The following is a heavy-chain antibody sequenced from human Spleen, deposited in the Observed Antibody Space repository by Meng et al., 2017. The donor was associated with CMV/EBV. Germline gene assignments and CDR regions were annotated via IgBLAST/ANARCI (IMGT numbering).Heavy chain of an antibody. J-gene: IGHJ3*01. Sequence: SYAASGFAFSSCAMSWVRQAPGKGLEWVSVITGSGGSTYYADSVKGRFTISRDNSKNTLYLQMNSLRAEDTAVYYCAKATFITMLVVINVGGAFDFWGQGTMVTVSS. V-gene: IGHV3-23*01. CDR2: ITGSGGST. CDR3: AKATFITMLVVINVGGAFDF. CDR1: GFAFSSCA. D-gene: IGHD3-22*01.